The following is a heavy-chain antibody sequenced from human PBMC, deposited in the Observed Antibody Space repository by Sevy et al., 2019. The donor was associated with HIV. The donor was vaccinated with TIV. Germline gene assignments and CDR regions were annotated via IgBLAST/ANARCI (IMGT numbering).Heavy chain of an antibody. CDR1: GYTFTGQY. Sequence: KAGPPVKVSCKASGYTFTGQYIHWVRQAPGQGLEWMGWINPNSGNTNYAQEFQGRVTMTRDTSISTAYMELSGLKSDDTAVYYCSRDLRLRGYSYGCFDYWGQGTLVTVSS. V-gene: IGHV1-2*02. CDR3: SRDLRLRGYSYGCFDY. D-gene: IGHD5-18*01. J-gene: IGHJ4*02. CDR2: INPNSGNT.